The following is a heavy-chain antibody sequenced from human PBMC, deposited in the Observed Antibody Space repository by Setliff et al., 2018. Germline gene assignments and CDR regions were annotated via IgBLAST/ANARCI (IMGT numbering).Heavy chain of an antibody. J-gene: IGHJ4*02. CDR2: INPYTGDT. CDR3: ARGGSIYDHVWGSYRFVDS. Sequence: GASVKVSCKASGYIFADFYIQWVRQAPGQGLEWMGWINPYTGDTDYAPKFQGRVTVTRDTSVTTAYMDLTRLTSDDTAVYYCARGGSIYDHVWGSYRFVDSWGQGTLVTVSS. CDR1: GYIFADFY. D-gene: IGHD3-16*02. V-gene: IGHV1-2*02.